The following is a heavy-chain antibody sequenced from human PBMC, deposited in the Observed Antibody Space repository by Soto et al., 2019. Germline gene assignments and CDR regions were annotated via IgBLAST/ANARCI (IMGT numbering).Heavy chain of an antibody. CDR3: ARHSPVVQPCMDV. D-gene: IGHD1-1*01. CDR1: GYSFTSYW. J-gene: IGHJ6*02. V-gene: IGHV5-10-1*01. Sequence: GEAQKISSKGSGYSFTSYWISWARQMPGKGVEWMGRVDPSDSYTTYSPSFQGHVTISADKSISTAYLQWSSLKASDTAMYYCARHSPVVQPCMDVWGQGTAVTVSS. CDR2: VDPSDSYT.